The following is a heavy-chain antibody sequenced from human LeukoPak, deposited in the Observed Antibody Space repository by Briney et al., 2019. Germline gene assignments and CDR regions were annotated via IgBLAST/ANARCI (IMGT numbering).Heavy chain of an antibody. J-gene: IGHJ4*02. CDR2: INPNSGGT. CDR1: GYTFTGYY. Sequence: ASVKVSCTPSGYTFTGYYMHWVRQAPGQGLEWMGWINPNSGGTNYAQKFQGRVTMTRDTSISTAYMELSRLRSDDTAVYYCARDGVGTYYYDSSGYYGPGSYYFDYWGQGTLVTVSS. CDR3: ARDGVGTYYYDSSGYYGPGSYYFDY. V-gene: IGHV1-2*02. D-gene: IGHD3-22*01.